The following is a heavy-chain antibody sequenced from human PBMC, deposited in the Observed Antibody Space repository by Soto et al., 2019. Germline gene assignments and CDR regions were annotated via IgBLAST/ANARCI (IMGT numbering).Heavy chain of an antibody. CDR1: GFNFGNFG. CDR3: ARGLRGVLDY. J-gene: IGHJ4*02. D-gene: IGHD5-12*01. CDR2: ISNDENIK. V-gene: IGHV3-33*01. Sequence: GGSLRLSCVASGFNFGNFGMRWVRQAPGKGLEWLTVISNDENIKQDSVRGRFAIARDNSKNTLYLHLTSLRAEDTAIYYCARGLRGVLDYWGQGTLVTVSS.